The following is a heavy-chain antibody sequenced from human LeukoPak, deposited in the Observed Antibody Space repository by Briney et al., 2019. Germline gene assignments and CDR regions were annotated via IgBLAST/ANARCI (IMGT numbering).Heavy chain of an antibody. CDR2: ISYDGSNK. CDR3: ARAPGTMIVVDY. V-gene: IGHV3-30*04. CDR1: GFTFSNYA. D-gene: IGHD3-22*01. Sequence: GGSLRLSCAASGFTFSNYAMHRVRQAPGKGLEWVALISYDGSNKYFADSVKGRFTISRDNSKNTLYLQMSSLRPDDTAVYYCARAPGTMIVVDYWGQGTLVTVSS. J-gene: IGHJ4*02.